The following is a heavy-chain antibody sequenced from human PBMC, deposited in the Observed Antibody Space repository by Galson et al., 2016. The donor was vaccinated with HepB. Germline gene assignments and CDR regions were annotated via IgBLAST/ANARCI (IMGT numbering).Heavy chain of an antibody. CDR2: ISSSSSTI. D-gene: IGHD2-2*01. V-gene: IGHV3-48*01. CDR1: GFTVSSDY. J-gene: IGHJ4*02. CDR3: ARVGYCSSTTCRQAYDY. Sequence: SLRLSCAASGFTVSSDYMNWVRQAPGKGLGWVSYISSSSSTIYYADSVKGRFTISRDNSKNTLYLQMNSLKIEDTAVYYCARVGYCSSTTCRQAYDYWGQGTLVTVSS.